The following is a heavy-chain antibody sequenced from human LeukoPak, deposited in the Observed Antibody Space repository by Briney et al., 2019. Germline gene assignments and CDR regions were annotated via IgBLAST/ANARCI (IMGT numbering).Heavy chain of an antibody. J-gene: IGHJ5*02. CDR3: AKDGATTWFGEAT. V-gene: IGHV3-30*18. CDR2: ISPDGRDK. D-gene: IGHD3-10*01. CDR1: GFTFSSYG. Sequence: GRSLRLPCAASGFTFSSYGMQWVRQAPGKGLEWVALISPDGRDKYYGDSVKGRFTISRDNSKNTLYLQMNSPRAEDTAVYYCAKDGATTWFGEATWGQGTPVTVSS.